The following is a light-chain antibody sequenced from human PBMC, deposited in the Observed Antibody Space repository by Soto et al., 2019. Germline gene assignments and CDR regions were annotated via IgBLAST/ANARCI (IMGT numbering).Light chain of an antibody. CDR1: QSVSASY. CDR2: ETS. CDR3: QQYGDSPT. V-gene: IGKV3-20*01. J-gene: IGKJ1*01. Sequence: DIVLTQSPGTLSLSPGERATLSCRASQSVSASYFAWYQQKPGQAPRLLIYETSSRTTGIPDRFSGSGSGTDFTLTISRLEPEDFAVYYCQQYGDSPTFGQGTKVEIK.